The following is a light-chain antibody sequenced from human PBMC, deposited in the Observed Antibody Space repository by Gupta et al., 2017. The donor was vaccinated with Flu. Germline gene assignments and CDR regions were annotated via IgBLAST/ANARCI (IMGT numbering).Light chain of an antibody. J-gene: IGKJ2*03. CDR3: QQYGSSPYS. V-gene: IGKV3-20*01. Sequence: EIVLTPSPGTLSLSPGEKATLSCRASQSVSSSYLAWYQQKPGQAPMLLIYGASSRATGIPDRFSGSWSGTDFTLTISRLESDDFAVYYCQQYGSSPYSFGQGTKLEIK. CDR2: GAS. CDR1: QSVSSSY.